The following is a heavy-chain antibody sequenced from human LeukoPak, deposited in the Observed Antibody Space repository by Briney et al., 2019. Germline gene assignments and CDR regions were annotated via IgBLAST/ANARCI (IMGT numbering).Heavy chain of an antibody. CDR2: INHSGST. D-gene: IGHD3-22*01. V-gene: IGHV4-34*01. CDR3: ASVSSGLLDY. J-gene: IGHJ4*02. CDR1: GGSFGGYY. Sequence: KPSETLSLTCAVYGGSFGGYYWSWIRQPPGKGLEWIGEINHSGSTNYNPSLKSRVTISVDTSKNQFSLKLSSVTAADTAVYYCASVSSGLLDYWGQGTLVTVSS.